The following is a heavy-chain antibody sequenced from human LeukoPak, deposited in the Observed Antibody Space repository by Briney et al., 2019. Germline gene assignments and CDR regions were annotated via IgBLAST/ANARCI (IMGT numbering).Heavy chain of an antibody. Sequence: SETLSLTCTVSGGSISSGGYYWSWIRQHPGKGLVSIGYIYYSGSTYYNPSLKSRVTISVDTSKNQFSLKLSSVTAADTAVYYCAREAPSGITGTTEYGMDVWGQGTTVTVSS. V-gene: IGHV4-31*03. CDR2: IYYSGST. CDR1: GGSISSGGYY. CDR3: AREAPSGITGTTEYGMDV. D-gene: IGHD1-20*01. J-gene: IGHJ6*02.